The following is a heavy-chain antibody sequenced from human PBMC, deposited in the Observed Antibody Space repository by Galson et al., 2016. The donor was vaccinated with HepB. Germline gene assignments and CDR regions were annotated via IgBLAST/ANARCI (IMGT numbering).Heavy chain of an antibody. Sequence: SVKVSCKASGYDFTNYAINWLRQAPGQGPEWMGWIATNTGSPTYAPGFTGRFVFSLDTSVGTAYLQIKGLQTEDTAMYYCAAITVRAAIGPFTHWGQGTRVTVSS. J-gene: IGHJ4*02. CDR2: IATNTGSP. CDR1: GYDFTNYA. V-gene: IGHV7-4-1*02. CDR3: AAITVRAAIGPFTH. D-gene: IGHD6-13*01.